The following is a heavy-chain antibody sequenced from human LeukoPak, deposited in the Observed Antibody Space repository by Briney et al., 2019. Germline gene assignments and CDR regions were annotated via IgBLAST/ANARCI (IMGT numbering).Heavy chain of an antibody. CDR1: GYTFTGYY. J-gene: IGHJ4*02. D-gene: IGHD2-2*02. CDR3: ARVPGPYTTSRIDN. Sequence: PWASVKVSCKTSGYTFTGYYLHWVRQVPGQGPEWVGRIDPNSGGTNYAQKFQGRVTVTRDTSTTTVYMDLSGLRSDDTAVYYCARVPGPYTTSRIDNWGQGTLVTVSS. V-gene: IGHV1-2*02. CDR2: IDPNSGGT.